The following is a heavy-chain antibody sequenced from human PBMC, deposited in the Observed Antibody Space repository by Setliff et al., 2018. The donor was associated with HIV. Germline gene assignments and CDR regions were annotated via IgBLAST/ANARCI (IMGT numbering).Heavy chain of an antibody. CDR2: INSDGTST. V-gene: IGHV3-74*03. CDR3: AKEFEDLSGAY. CDR1: GFSFSTYG. Sequence: GGSLRLSCAASGFSFSTYGMHWVRQAPGKGLVWVSRINSDGTSTTYADSVKGRFTISRDNSKNTLYLQVNSLRAEDTATYYCAKEFEDLSGAYWGQGTLVTVSS. D-gene: IGHD3-10*01. J-gene: IGHJ4*02.